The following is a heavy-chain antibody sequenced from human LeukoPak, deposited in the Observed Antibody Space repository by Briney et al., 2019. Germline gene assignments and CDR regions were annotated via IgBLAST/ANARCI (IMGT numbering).Heavy chain of an antibody. V-gene: IGHV3-23*01. J-gene: IGHJ4*02. CDR1: GFTFSSYG. D-gene: IGHD6-19*01. Sequence: GGSLRLSCVASGFTFSSYGMNWVRQAPGKGLEWVSLIDYGSGGSHDADSVKGRFTISRDNSKNTLYLQMNSLRAEDTAIYYCAKAHSSGWTTRYFDCWGQGALVTVSS. CDR2: IDYGSGGS. CDR3: AKAHSSGWTTRYFDC.